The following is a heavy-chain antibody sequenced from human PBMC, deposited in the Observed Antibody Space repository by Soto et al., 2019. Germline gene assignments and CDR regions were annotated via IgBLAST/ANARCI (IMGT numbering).Heavy chain of an antibody. CDR2: ISGSGGST. Sequence: GGSLRLSCAASGFTFSSYAMSWVRQAPGKGLEWVSAISGSGGSTYYADSVKGRFTISRDNSKNTLYLQMNSLRAEDTAVYYCAKAKRAGLRDGRTPWDYWGQGTLVTVSS. V-gene: IGHV3-23*01. J-gene: IGHJ4*02. CDR1: GFTFSSYA. CDR3: AKAKRAGLRDGRTPWDY. D-gene: IGHD4-17*01.